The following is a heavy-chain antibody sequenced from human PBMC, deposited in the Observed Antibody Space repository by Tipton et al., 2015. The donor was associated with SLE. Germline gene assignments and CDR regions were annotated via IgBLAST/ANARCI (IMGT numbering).Heavy chain of an antibody. J-gene: IGHJ4*02. V-gene: IGHV3-30*04. Sequence: RSLRLSCAASGFTFSSYPMHWVRQAPGKGLEWVAVISYDESNKYYADSVKGRFTISRDNSKNTLYLQMNSLRAEDTAVYYCASGLLTDFDYWGQGTLVTVSS. CDR1: GFTFSSYP. CDR2: ISYDESNK. CDR3: ASGLLTDFDY. D-gene: IGHD3-9*01.